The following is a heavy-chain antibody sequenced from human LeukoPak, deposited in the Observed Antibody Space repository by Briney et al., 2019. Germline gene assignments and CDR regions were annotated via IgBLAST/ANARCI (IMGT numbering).Heavy chain of an antibody. CDR1: GGSISSYY. CDR3: ARRGPFSDILTGYYTDY. Sequence: SETLSLTCTVSGGSISSYYWSWIRQPPGKGLEWIGSIYYSGSTYYNPSLKSRVTISVDTSKNQFSLKLSSVTAADTAVYYCARRGPFSDILTGYYTDYWGQGTLVTVSS. J-gene: IGHJ4*02. D-gene: IGHD3-9*01. V-gene: IGHV4-59*05. CDR2: IYYSGST.